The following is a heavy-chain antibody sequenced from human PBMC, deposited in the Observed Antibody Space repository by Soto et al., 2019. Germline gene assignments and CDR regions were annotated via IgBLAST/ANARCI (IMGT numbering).Heavy chain of an antibody. V-gene: IGHV3-30*18. D-gene: IGHD5-12*01. CDR2: ISYDGSNK. Sequence: GGSLRLSCAASGFTFSSYGMHWVRQAPGKGLEWVAVISYDGSNKYYADSVKGRFTISRDNSKNTLYLQMNSLRAEDTAVYYCAKESPRRDGYNYVGYYYYGMDVWGQGTTVTVSS. CDR3: AKESPRRDGYNYVGYYYYGMDV. CDR1: GFTFSSYG. J-gene: IGHJ6*02.